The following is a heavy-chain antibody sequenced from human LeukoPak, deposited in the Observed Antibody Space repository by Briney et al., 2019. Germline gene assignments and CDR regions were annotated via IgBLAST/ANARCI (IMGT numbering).Heavy chain of an antibody. Sequence: PSETLSLTFAVYGGSFSGYYWSWIRQPPGKGLEWIGEINHSGSTNYNPSLKSRVTISVDTSKNQFSLKLSSVTAADTAVYYCARGPYSSGWSNYYYGMDVWGQGTTVTVSS. V-gene: IGHV4-34*01. CDR1: GGSFSGYY. J-gene: IGHJ6*02. CDR2: INHSGST. D-gene: IGHD6-19*01. CDR3: ARGPYSSGWSNYYYGMDV.